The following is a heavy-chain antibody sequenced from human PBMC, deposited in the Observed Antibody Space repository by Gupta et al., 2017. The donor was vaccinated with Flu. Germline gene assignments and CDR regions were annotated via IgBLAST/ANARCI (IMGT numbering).Heavy chain of an antibody. J-gene: IGHJ4*02. CDR3: ATGERFLEWLIFDY. V-gene: IGHV1-24*01. CDR2: FDPEDGET. D-gene: IGHD3-3*01. CDR1: GYTLTALS. Sequence: QVQLVQSGAEVKKPGASVKVSCKVSGYTLTALSMHWVRQAPGKVLEGMGGFDPEDGETIYAQKVQGRVTMTEDTSTDTAYMELSSLRSEDTAVYYCATGERFLEWLIFDYWGQGTLVTVSS.